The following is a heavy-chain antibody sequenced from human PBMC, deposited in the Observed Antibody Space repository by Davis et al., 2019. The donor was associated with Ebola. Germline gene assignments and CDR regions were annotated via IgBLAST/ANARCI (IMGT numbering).Heavy chain of an antibody. CDR3: AGVPATVY. CDR1: GFTFSYAW. D-gene: IGHD3-3*01. CDR2: ISGSGTST. Sequence: PGGSLRLSCAASGFTFSYAWMSWVRQAPGKGLEWVSAISGSGTSTYYADSVKGRFTISRDNSKNTLYLQMNSLRAEDTAVYYCAGVPATVYWGQGTLVTVSS. J-gene: IGHJ4*02. V-gene: IGHV3-23*01.